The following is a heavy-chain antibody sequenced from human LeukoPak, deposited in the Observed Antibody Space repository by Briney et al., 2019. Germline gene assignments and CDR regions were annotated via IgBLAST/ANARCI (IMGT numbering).Heavy chain of an antibody. CDR3: ARGGQWLVPNWFDP. CDR2: IYTSGST. Sequence: EPSETLSLTCTVSGGSISSYYWSWIRQPAGKGLEWIGRIYTSGSTNYNPSLKSRVTMSVDTSKNQFSLKLSSVTAADTAVYYCARGGQWLVPNWFDPWGQGTLVTVSS. D-gene: IGHD6-19*01. CDR1: GGSISSYY. J-gene: IGHJ5*02. V-gene: IGHV4-4*07.